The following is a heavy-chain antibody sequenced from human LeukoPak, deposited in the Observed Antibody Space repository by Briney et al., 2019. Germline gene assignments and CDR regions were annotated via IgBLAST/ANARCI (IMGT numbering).Heavy chain of an antibody. CDR1: GFTFSSYS. V-gene: IGHV3-48*01. J-gene: IGHJ4*02. CDR2: ISSSSSTI. D-gene: IGHD5-12*01. Sequence: GGSLRLSCAASGFTFSSYSMNWVRQAPGKGLEWVSYISSSSSTIYYADSVKGRFTISRDNAKNSLYLQMNSLRAEDTAVYYCARDSTWNSFDYWGQGTLVTVSS. CDR3: ARDSTWNSFDY.